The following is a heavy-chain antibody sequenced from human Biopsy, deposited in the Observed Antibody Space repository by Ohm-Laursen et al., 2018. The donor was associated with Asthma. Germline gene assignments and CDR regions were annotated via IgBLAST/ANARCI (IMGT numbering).Heavy chain of an antibody. CDR2: IYSGGTS. V-gene: IGHV3-53*01. Sequence: SLRLSCSALGFAVSRDYMFWVRQAPGKGLEWVSVIYSGGTSHTADSVRGRFTISRDYSKNTLYLQMHSLRAEDTAVYHCARGDSSNWSHYYFDYWGQGTLVTVSS. CDR3: ARGDSSNWSHYYFDY. J-gene: IGHJ4*02. D-gene: IGHD3-22*01. CDR1: GFAVSRDY.